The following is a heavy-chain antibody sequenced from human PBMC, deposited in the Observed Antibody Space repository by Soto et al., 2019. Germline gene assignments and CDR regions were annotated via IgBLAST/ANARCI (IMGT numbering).Heavy chain of an antibody. V-gene: IGHV3-7*01. CDR2: IKQDGSEK. D-gene: IGHD3-3*02. CDR3: MKMIIHILDIAFYVQKFEGIVMFTADKSKSIVYMMMSSLRYEDAVFYYCAREEYYYGSGAFFDY. CDR1: GFTFSSYW. J-gene: IGHJ4*02. Sequence: GGSLRLSCAASGFTFSSYWMSWVRQAPGKGLEWVANIKQDGSEKYYVDSVKGRFTISRDNAKNSLYLQMNSLRAEDTAVYYLMKMIIHILDIAFYVQKFEGIVMFTADKSKSIVYMMMSSLRYEDAVFYYCAREEYYYGSGAFFDYWGQGTLVTVSS.